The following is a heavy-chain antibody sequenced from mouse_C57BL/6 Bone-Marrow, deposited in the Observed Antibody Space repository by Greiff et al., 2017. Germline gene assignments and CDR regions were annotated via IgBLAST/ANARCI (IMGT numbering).Heavy chain of an antibody. CDR1: GFNIKDDY. Sequence: VQLQQSGAELVRPGASVKLSCTASGFNIKDDYMHWVKQRPEQGLEWIGWIDPENGDTEYASKFQGKATITADTSSNTAYLQLSSLTSEDTAVYFCARGGVLLAYWGQGTLVTVSA. J-gene: IGHJ3*01. V-gene: IGHV14-4*01. CDR3: ARGGVLLAY. D-gene: IGHD1-1*01. CDR2: IDPENGDT.